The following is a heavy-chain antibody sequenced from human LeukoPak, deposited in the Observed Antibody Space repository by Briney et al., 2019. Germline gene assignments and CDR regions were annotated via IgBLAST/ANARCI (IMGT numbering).Heavy chain of an antibody. CDR3: AKGGSGRIYYFDY. J-gene: IGHJ4*02. CDR1: GFTFDDYA. D-gene: IGHD2-15*01. V-gene: IGHV3-9*01. Sequence: GRSLRLSCAASGFTFDDYAMHWVRQAPGKGLEWVSGISWNSGSIGYADSVKGRFTISRDNAKNSLYLQMNSLRAEDTALYYCAKGGSGRIYYFDYRGQGTLVTVSS. CDR2: ISWNSGSI.